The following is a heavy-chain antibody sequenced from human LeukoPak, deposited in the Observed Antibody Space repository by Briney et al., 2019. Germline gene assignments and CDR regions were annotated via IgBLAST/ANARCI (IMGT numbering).Heavy chain of an antibody. D-gene: IGHD6-25*01. Sequence: GGSLRLSCAASGFTFSTYDMSWVRQAPGKGLEWVSYISSSGSTIYYADSVKGRFTISRDNAKNSLYLQMNSLRAEDTAVYYCARDFPQPSAFDYWGQGTLVTVSS. J-gene: IGHJ4*02. CDR3: ARDFPQPSAFDY. CDR2: ISSSGSTI. V-gene: IGHV3-48*04. CDR1: GFTFSTYD.